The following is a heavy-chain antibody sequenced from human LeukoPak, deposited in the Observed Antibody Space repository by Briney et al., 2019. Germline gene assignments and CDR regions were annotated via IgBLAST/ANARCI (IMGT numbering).Heavy chain of an antibody. D-gene: IGHD4-11*01. CDR2: IWYDGSNK. CDR1: GFTFSSYG. CDR3: ARDYDYSNRFDY. J-gene: IGHJ4*02. V-gene: IGHV3-33*01. Sequence: PGGSLRLSCAASGFTFSSYGMHWVRQAPGKGLEWVAVIWYDGSNKYYADSVKGRFTISRDNSKNTLYLQMNSLRAEDTAVYYCARDYDYSNRFDYWGQGTLVTVSS.